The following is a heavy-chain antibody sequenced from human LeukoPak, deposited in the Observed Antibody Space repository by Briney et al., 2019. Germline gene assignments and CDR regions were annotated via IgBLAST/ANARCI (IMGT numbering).Heavy chain of an antibody. CDR3: ARVGTGQQLDY. CDR1: GFTFSSYS. V-gene: IGHV3-48*01. J-gene: IGHJ4*02. D-gene: IGHD6-13*01. Sequence: GGSLRLSCAASGFTFSSYSMNWVRQAPGQGLEWVSYITSDSSTMFYADSVKGRFTASRDNAENSMYLQMNGLRAEDTAVYYCARVGTGQQLDYWGQGTLVTVSS. CDR2: ITSDSSTM.